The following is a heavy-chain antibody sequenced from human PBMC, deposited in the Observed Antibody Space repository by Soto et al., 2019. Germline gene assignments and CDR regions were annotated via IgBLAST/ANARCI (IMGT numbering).Heavy chain of an antibody. V-gene: IGHV4-34*01. CDR2: INHSGST. CDR1: GWYFSGYY. D-gene: IGHD2-2*01. Sequence: SETMSLTCAFYGWYFSGYYWILLRQQPGKGLEWIGEINHSGSTNYNPSLKSRVTISVDTSKNQFSLKLSSVTAADTAVYYCARGRYGYCSSTSCRGLIDYWGQGTLVTVSS. CDR3: ARGRYGYCSSTSCRGLIDY. J-gene: IGHJ4*02.